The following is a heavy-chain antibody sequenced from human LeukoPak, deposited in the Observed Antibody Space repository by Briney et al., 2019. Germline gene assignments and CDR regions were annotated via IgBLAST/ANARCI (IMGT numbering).Heavy chain of an antibody. CDR3: SGHLFYFDY. D-gene: IGHD3-3*01. CDR1: GGSISSSSYY. Sequence: SETLSLTCTVSGGSISSSSYYWGWIRQPPGKGLEWIGSIYYSGSTDYNPSLKSRVTISIDTSKKQFSLELNSDCARVRGDDLWSGHLFYFDYWGQGTLVTVSS. J-gene: IGHJ4*02. CDR2: IYYSGST. V-gene: IGHV4-39*07.